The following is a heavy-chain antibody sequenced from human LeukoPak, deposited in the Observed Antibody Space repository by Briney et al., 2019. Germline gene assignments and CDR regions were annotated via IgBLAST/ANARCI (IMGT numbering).Heavy chain of an antibody. D-gene: IGHD2-2*02. Sequence: GESLKISCKGSGYSFTSYWIGWVRQMPGKGLGWMGVIYPGDCDTSYSPSFRGQVTISADKSISTAYLQWSSLKASDTAMYYCATHVVPYCTSPRCDTSWFDPWGQGTLVTVSS. V-gene: IGHV5-51*01. CDR3: ATHVVPYCTSPRCDTSWFDP. CDR1: GYSFTSYW. CDR2: IYPGDCDT. J-gene: IGHJ5*02.